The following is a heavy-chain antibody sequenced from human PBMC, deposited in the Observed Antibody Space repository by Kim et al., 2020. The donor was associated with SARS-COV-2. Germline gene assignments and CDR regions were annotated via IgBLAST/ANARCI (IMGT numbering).Heavy chain of an antibody. CDR3: ARQWLRWGVGLGPFDY. J-gene: IGHJ4*02. CDR1: GFTFSSYA. V-gene: IGHV3-30*04. Sequence: GGSLRLSCAASGFTFSSYAMHWVRQAPGKGLEWVAVISYDGSNKYYADSVKGRFTISRDNSKNTLYLQMNSLRAEDTAVYYCARQWLRWGVGLGPFDYWGQGTLVTVSS. CDR2: ISYDGSNK. D-gene: IGHD5-12*01.